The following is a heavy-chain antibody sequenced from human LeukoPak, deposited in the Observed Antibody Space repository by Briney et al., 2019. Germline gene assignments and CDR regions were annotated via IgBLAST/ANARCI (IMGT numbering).Heavy chain of an antibody. CDR3: ARDNDDSSGYFHFQH. J-gene: IGHJ1*01. Sequence: GGSLRLSCAASGFTFSSYSMNWVRQAPGKGLEWVSSISSSSSYIYYADSVKGRFTISRDNAKNSLYLQMNSLRAEDTAVYYCARDNDDSSGYFHFQHWGPGTLVTVSS. CDR2: ISSSSSYI. D-gene: IGHD3-22*01. CDR1: GFTFSSYS. V-gene: IGHV3-21*01.